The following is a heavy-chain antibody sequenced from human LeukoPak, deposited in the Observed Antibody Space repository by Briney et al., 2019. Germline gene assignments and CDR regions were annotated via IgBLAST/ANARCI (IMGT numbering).Heavy chain of an antibody. V-gene: IGHV4-34*01. CDR1: GGSFSGYY. CDR3: ARGHVVVVADYFDY. CDR2: INHSGST. J-gene: IGHJ4*02. D-gene: IGHD2-15*01. Sequence: PSETLSLTCVVYGGSFSGYYWSWIRQPPGKGLEWIGEINHSGSTNYNPSLKSRVTISVDTSKNQFSLKLCSVTAADTAVYYCARGHVVVVADYFDYWGQGTLVTVSS.